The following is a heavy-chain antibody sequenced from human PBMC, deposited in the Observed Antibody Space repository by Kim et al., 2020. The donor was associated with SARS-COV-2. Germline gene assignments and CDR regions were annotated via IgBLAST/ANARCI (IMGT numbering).Heavy chain of an antibody. J-gene: IGHJ4*02. CDR3: SRRDGYNLGFDY. V-gene: IGHV1-18*01. Sequence: NPAQKHQDRVTLTTDTSTSTAYMELRSLRSDDTAVYYCSRRDGYNLGFDYWGQGTLVTVSS. D-gene: IGHD5-12*01.